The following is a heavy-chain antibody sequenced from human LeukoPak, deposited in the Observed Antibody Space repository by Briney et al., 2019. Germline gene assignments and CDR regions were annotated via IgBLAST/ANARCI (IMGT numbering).Heavy chain of an antibody. J-gene: IGHJ4*02. CDR1: GYTFTGYY. CDR2: INPNSGGT. Sequence: GASVKVSCKASGYTFTGYYMHWVRQAPGQGLEWMGWINPNSGGTNYAQKFQGRVTITTDESTSTAYMELSSLRSEDTAVYYCARATAMVSGIFDYWGQGTLVTVSS. V-gene: IGHV1-2*02. CDR3: ARATAMVSGIFDY. D-gene: IGHD5-18*01.